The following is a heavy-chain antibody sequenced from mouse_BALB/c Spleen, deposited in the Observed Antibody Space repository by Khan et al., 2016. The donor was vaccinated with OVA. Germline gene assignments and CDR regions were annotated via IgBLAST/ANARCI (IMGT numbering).Heavy chain of an antibody. J-gene: IGHJ2*01. CDR1: GYTFTDYN. V-gene: IGHV1-18*01. Sequence: EVQLQQSGPELVKPGASVKIPCKASGYTFTDYNMDWVKQSHGKSLEWIGDINPNNGDTFYNQKFKGKATLTVDKSSSTAFMELRSLTSEDTAVYYCARTGYCSLGYWGQGTTLTVSS. CDR2: INPNNGDT. CDR3: ARTGYCSLGY. D-gene: IGHD1-1*01.